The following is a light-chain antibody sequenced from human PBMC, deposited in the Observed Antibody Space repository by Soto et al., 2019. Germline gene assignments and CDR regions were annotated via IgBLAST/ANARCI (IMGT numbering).Light chain of an antibody. CDR1: QSVANNY. CDR3: EQYGSTPLT. CDR2: DAS. V-gene: IGKV3-20*01. J-gene: IGKJ4*01. Sequence: EIVLTQSPGTLSLSPGERATLSCRASQSVANNYLSWYQQKPGQAPRFLIYDASSRATGIPDRFSGRGSGTDVTLTISRLEPEDVAVYYCEQYGSTPLTFGGGTQVAIK.